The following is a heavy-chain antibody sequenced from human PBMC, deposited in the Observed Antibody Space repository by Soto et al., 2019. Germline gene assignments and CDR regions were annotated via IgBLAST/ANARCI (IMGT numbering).Heavy chain of an antibody. Sequence: QVQLVQSGAEMKKPGSSVKVSCKASGGTFSSYAISWVRQAPGQGLEWMGGIIPIFGTANYAQKFQGRVTITADESTSTAYMELSSLRSEDTAVYYCATRGTIFGVVAPEYGMDVWGQGTTVIVSS. J-gene: IGHJ6*02. D-gene: IGHD3-3*01. CDR1: GGTFSSYA. CDR3: ATRGTIFGVVAPEYGMDV. V-gene: IGHV1-69*01. CDR2: IIPIFGTA.